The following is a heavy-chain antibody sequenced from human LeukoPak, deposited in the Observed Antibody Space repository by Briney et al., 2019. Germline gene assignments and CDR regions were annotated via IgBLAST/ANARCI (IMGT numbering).Heavy chain of an antibody. V-gene: IGHV3-23*01. J-gene: IGHJ6*01. Sequence: GGSLRLSCAASGFTFSGFAMSWVRRTPGKGLEWVSGISGSGDSTLYADSVKGRFTISRDIPKNTLYLEMNSLRAEDTAIYYCAKMKGHPLPKYYMDVWGQGTTVTVSS. CDR2: ISGSGDST. CDR1: GFTFSGFA. CDR3: AKMKGHPLPKYYMDV. D-gene: IGHD1-26*01.